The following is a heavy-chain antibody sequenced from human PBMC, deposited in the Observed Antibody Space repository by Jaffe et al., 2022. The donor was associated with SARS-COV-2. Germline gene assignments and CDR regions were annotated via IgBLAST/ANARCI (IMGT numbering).Heavy chain of an antibody. CDR2: IYWDDDK. V-gene: IGHV2-5*02. Sequence: QITLKESGPTLVKPTQTLTLTCTFSGFSLSTSGVGVGWIRQPPGKALEWLALIYWDDDKRYSPSLKSRLTITKDTSKNQVVLTMTNMDPVDTATYYCAHSPFEYFDWSHTLEGAFDIWGQGTMVTVSS. CDR1: GFSLSTSGVG. J-gene: IGHJ3*02. CDR3: AHSPFEYFDWSHTLEGAFDI. D-gene: IGHD3-9*01.